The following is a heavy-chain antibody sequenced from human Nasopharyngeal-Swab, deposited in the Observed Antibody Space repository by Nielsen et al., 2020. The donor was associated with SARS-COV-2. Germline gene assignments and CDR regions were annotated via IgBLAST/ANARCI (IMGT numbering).Heavy chain of an antibody. CDR3: ARPLSRDSTWTTEANWFDP. CDR1: GFIFSNYW. Sequence: GESLKISCAGSGFIFSNYWMHWVRQAPGKGLVWVSRIRGDGSDPSYADSVKGRFTISRDNSENTVYLQMNSLRAEDTALYHCARPLSRDSTWTTEANWFDPWGQGTLVTVSS. CDR2: IRGDGSDP. D-gene: IGHD6-13*01. J-gene: IGHJ5*02. V-gene: IGHV3-74*01.